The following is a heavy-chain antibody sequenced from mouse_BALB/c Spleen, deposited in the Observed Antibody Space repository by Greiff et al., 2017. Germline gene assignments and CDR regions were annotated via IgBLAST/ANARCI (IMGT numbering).Heavy chain of an antibody. J-gene: IGHJ3*01. CDR3: AGDGYFFAY. Sequence: EVQVVESGGGLVQPGGSRKLSCAASGFTFSSFGMHWVRQAPEKGLEWVAYISSGSSTIYYADTVKGRFTISRDNPKNTLFLQMTSLRSEDTAMYYCAGDGYFFAYWGQGTLVTVSA. D-gene: IGHD2-3*01. V-gene: IGHV5-17*02. CDR2: ISSGSSTI. CDR1: GFTFSSFG.